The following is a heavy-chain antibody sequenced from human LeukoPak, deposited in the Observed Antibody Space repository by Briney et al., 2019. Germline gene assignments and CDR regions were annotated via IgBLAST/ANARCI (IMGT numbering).Heavy chain of an antibody. J-gene: IGHJ4*02. V-gene: IGHV1-2*06. CDR2: INPNSGGT. CDR3: ASYRRGFFALDY. D-gene: IGHD3-3*01. CDR1: GYTFTGYY. Sequence: ASVKVSCKASGYTFTGYYMHWVRQAPGQGLEWMGRINPNSGGTNYAQKFQGRVTMTKDKSISTAYMELSRLRSDHPAVYYRASYRRGFFALDYWGQGTLVTVPS.